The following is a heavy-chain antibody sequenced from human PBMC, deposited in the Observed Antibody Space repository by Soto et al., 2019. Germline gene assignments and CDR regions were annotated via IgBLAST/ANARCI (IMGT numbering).Heavy chain of an antibody. CDR2: ISGSGGST. D-gene: IGHD4-17*01. J-gene: IGHJ6*03. CDR3: AKQQSFNGNYAIYYYMDV. CDR1: GFTVSRYA. V-gene: IGHV3-23*01. Sequence: PGGAVILCGAASGFTVSRYAMSWVRQAPGTGLEWVSAISGSGGSTYYADSVKGRFTISRDNSKNTLYLQMNSLRAEDTAVYYCAKQQSFNGNYAIYYYMDVWGKGTTVTVSS.